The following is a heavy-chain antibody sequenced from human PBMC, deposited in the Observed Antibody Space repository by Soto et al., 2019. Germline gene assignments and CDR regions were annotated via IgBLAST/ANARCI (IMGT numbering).Heavy chain of an antibody. D-gene: IGHD3-3*02. V-gene: IGHV1-24*01. J-gene: IGHJ6*02. CDR2: FDPEDGET. CDR3: ATSFLEWLLSYPYGMDV. CDR1: GYTLTELS. Sequence: ASVKVSCKVSGYTLTELSMHWVRQAPGKGLEWMGGFDPEDGETIYAQKLQGRVTMTEDTSTDTAYMELSGLRSEDTAVYYCATSFLEWLLSYPYGMDVWGQGTTVTVSS.